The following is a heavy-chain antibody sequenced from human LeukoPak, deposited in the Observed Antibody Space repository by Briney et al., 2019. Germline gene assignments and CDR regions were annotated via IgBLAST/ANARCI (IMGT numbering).Heavy chain of an antibody. CDR2: IYTDGSYT. Sequence: GGSLRLSCAASGFVFSSYWMHWVRQAPGKGLVWVSRIYTDGSYTNYADSVKGRFTISRDNAKNTLSLHMNSLRAEDMAVYYCARGDDESLDHWGQGTPVTVSS. CDR3: ARGDDESLDH. V-gene: IGHV3-74*01. D-gene: IGHD3-16*01. CDR1: GFVFSSYW. J-gene: IGHJ4*02.